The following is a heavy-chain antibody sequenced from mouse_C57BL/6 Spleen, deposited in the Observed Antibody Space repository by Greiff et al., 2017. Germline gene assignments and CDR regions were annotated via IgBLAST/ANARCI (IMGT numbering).Heavy chain of an antibody. CDR3: ESEGTGRYAMDY. CDR2: IHPNSGRT. D-gene: IGHD4-1*01. Sequence: VQLQQPGAELVKPGASVKLSCKASGYTFTSYWMHWVKQRPGQGLEWIGMIHPNSGRTNYNEKFKSKATLTVDKSSSTAYMQLSSLTSEDSAVYYCESEGTGRYAMDYWGQGTSVTVSS. J-gene: IGHJ4*01. V-gene: IGHV1-64*01. CDR1: GYTFTSYW.